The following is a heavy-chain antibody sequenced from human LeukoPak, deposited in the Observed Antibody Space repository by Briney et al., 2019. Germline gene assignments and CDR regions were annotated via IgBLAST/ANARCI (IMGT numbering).Heavy chain of an antibody. CDR3: ARGQSVLSLYQLLLSQRWFDP. CDR2: INHSGST. V-gene: IGHV4-34*01. CDR1: GGSFSGYY. D-gene: IGHD2-2*01. Sequence: SETLSLTCAVYGGSFSGYYWSWIRQPPGKGLEWIGEINHSGSTNYNPSLKSRVTISVDTSKNQFSLKLSSVTAADTAVYYCARGQSVLSLYQLLLSQRWFDPWGQGTLVTVSS. J-gene: IGHJ5*02.